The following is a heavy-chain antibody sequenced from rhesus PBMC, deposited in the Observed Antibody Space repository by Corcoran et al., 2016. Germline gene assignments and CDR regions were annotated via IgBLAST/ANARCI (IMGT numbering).Heavy chain of an antibody. D-gene: IGHD2-21*01. CDR3: ARENPRSTVLVVVATGSLDV. Sequence: QVQLQESGPGLVKPSETLSLTCAVLGGSISSNSWSWIRPPPGPGLEWLGRLYGRSGSTSNNPSLTSRVTISTDTSKNQFSLKLSSVTAADTAVYYCARENPRSTVLVVVATGSLDVWGRGVLVTVSS. CDR1: GGSISSNS. CDR2: LYGRSGST. V-gene: IGHV4-147*01. J-gene: IGHJ5-2*02.